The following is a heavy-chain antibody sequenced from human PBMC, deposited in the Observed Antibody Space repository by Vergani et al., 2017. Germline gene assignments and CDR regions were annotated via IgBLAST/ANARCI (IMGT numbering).Heavy chain of an antibody. V-gene: IGHV4-39*07. CDR1: GGSISSSSYY. D-gene: IGHD3-16*01. J-gene: IGHJ3*02. Sequence: QLQLQESGPGLEKPSETLSLTCTVSGGSISSSSYYWGWIRQPPVKGLEWIGSISYSGSTNYNPSLKSRVTISVDTSKNQFSLKLSSVTAADTAVYYCARDPRGGAFDIWGQGTMVTVSS. CDR2: ISYSGST. CDR3: ARDPRGGAFDI.